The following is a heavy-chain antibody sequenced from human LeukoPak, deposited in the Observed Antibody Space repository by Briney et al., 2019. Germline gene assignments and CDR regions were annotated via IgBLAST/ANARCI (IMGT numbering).Heavy chain of an antibody. D-gene: IGHD6-6*01. CDR3: ARSIAARPYYYGMDV. CDR1: GFTFSSYA. CDR2: ISSNGGST. V-gene: IGHV3-64*01. J-gene: IGHJ6*02. Sequence: GGSLRLSCAASGFTFSSYAMHWVRQAPGKGLEYVSAISSNGGSTYYANSVKSRFTISRDNSRNTLYLQMGSLRAEDMAVYYCARSIAARPYYYGMDVWGQGTTVTVSS.